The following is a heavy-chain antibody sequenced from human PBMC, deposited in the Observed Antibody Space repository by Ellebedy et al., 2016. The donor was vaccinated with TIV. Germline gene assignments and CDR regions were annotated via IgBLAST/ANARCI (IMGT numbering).Heavy chain of an antibody. CDR3: ARASTHVPAAGELSYYYYGMDV. D-gene: IGHD6-13*01. Sequence: SETLSLTCTVSAGSITTYWWSWIRQPPGQGLEWIGHVSRSGGTTYNPSLKGRITISMDTSINQFSLKLSSVTASDTALYYCARASTHVPAAGELSYYYYGMDVWGQGTTVTVSS. V-gene: IGHV4-59*01. CDR1: AGSITTYW. CDR2: VSRSGGT. J-gene: IGHJ6*02.